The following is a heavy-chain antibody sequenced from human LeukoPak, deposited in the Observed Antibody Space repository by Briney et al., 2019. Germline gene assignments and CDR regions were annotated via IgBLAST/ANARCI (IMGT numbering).Heavy chain of an antibody. V-gene: IGHV3-30-3*01. J-gene: IGHJ6*02. CDR1: GFPFTTYA. CDR3: ARDVGYSSGWYDYYYGVDV. CDR2: ISYDGSNN. D-gene: IGHD6-19*01. Sequence: GRSLRLSCAASGFPFTTYAMHWVRQAPGKGLGWVTVISYDGSNNYYADSVKGRFTISRDNSKNTLYLQMNSLRTEDTAVYYCARDVGYSSGWYDYYYGVDVWAKGPRSPSP.